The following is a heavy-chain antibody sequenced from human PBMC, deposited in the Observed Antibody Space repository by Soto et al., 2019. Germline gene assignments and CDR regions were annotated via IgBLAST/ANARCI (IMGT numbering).Heavy chain of an antibody. Sequence: SVKVSCKASGGTFSSYTISWVRQAPGQGLEWVGRIIPILGIANYAQKFQGRVTITADKSTSTAYMELSSLRSEDTAVYYCARHGCSGGSCYLYYYYYYMDVWGKGTTVTVSS. D-gene: IGHD2-15*01. J-gene: IGHJ6*03. CDR1: GGTFSSYT. CDR2: IIPILGIA. V-gene: IGHV1-69*02. CDR3: ARHGCSGGSCYLYYYYYYMDV.